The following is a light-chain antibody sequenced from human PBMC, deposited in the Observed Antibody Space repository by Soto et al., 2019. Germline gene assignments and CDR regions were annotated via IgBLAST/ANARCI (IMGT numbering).Light chain of an antibody. Sequence: IPITLPPANACAWSGERATXSCRASQSISSWLAWYQQRPGKAPRLLIYKGSTGESGVPSNFSGRGSGTEFTLTISSLQAEDFATYYCQQYNRCPWTCGQGTKV. CDR1: QSISSW. CDR3: QQYNRCPWT. V-gene: IGKV1-5*03. CDR2: KGS. J-gene: IGKJ1*01.